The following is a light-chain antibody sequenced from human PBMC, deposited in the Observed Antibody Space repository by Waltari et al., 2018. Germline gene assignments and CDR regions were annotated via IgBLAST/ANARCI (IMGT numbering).Light chain of an antibody. CDR1: SASLATTSY. CDR3: ALYMGSGIWV. J-gene: IGLJ3*02. CDR2: KAN. Sequence: QTVVTQEPSLSVSPGGTVTLASALSSASLATTSYATWYQQTPGQAPRTLVYKANARSSGVPDRFSGSILGNTAALTITGAQGDDESDYYCALYMGSGIWVFGGGTRLTVL. V-gene: IGLV8-61*01.